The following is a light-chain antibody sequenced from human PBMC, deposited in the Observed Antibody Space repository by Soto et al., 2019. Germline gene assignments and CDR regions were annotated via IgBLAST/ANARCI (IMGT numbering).Light chain of an antibody. J-gene: IGKJ2*01. CDR3: QQYNSFPYT. CDR1: QSISSW. Sequence: DIQMTQSPSTLSASVGDRVTITCRASQSISSWLAWYQQQPGKAPNLLVYKASSLESGVPSRFSGSGFGTEFPPTISSLQPDDFATYYCQQYNSFPYTFGQGTRLEIK. V-gene: IGKV1-5*03. CDR2: KAS.